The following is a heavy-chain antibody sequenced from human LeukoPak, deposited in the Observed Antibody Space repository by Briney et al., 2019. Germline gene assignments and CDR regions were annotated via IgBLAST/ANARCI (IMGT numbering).Heavy chain of an antibody. D-gene: IGHD6-19*01. Sequence: SETPSLTCTVSGGSISSGDYYWSWIRQPPGKGLEWIGYIYYSGSTYYNPSLKSRVTISVDTSKNQFSLKLSSVTAADTAVYYCARGPLPGYSSGWYAYYYYYMDVWGKGTTVTVSS. V-gene: IGHV4-30-4*02. CDR2: IYYSGST. CDR1: GGSISSGDYY. J-gene: IGHJ6*03. CDR3: ARGPLPGYSSGWYAYYYYYMDV.